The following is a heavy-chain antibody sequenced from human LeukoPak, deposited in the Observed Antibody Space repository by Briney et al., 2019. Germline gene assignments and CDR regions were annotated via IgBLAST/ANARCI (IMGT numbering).Heavy chain of an antibody. CDR2: INPNSGGT. J-gene: IGHJ4*02. V-gene: IGHV1-2*05. CDR3: ARGGPSATIFGGADY. CDR1: GYTFTGYY. D-gene: IGHD3-3*01. Sequence: GASVKVSCKASGYTFTGYYMHWVRQAPGQGLEWMGRINPNSGGTNYAQKFQGRATMTRETPISTAYMELSRLRSDDTGVYYCARGGPSATIFGGADYWGQGTLVTVSS.